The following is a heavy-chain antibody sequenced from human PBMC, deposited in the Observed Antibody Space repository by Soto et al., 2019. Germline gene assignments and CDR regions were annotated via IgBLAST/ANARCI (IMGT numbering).Heavy chain of an antibody. Sequence: SQTLSLTCAISGDSVSSNIAAWSWIRQSPSRGLEWLGRTYYRSKWFHDYAVSVKSRIAINVDTSKNQFSLQLDSVTPEYTAMYYCAREEAACLGVVATRGLDYWGQGTLVTVSS. CDR2: TYYRSKWFH. D-gene: IGHD2-15*01. J-gene: IGHJ4*02. V-gene: IGHV6-1*01. CDR3: AREEAACLGVVATRGLDY. CDR1: GDSVSSNIAA.